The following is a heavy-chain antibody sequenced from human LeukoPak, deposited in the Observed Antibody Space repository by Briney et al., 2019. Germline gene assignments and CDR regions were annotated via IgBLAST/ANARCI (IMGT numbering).Heavy chain of an antibody. CDR2: IYYSGST. D-gene: IGHD3-16*01. Sequence: PSETLSLTCTVSGGSISSSSYYWGWIRQPPGKGLEWIGYIYYSGSTNYNPSLKSRVTISVDTSKNQFSLKLSSVTAADTAVYYCARAEKSRWLPHGGNAFDIWGQGTMVTVSS. CDR3: ARAEKSRWLPHGGNAFDI. CDR1: GGSISSSSYY. V-gene: IGHV4-61*05. J-gene: IGHJ3*02.